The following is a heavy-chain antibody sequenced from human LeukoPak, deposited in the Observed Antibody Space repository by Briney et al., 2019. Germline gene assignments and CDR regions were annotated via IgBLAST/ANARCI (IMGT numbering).Heavy chain of an antibody. CDR3: AKGGSAWSYLDY. Sequence: GGSLRLSCAASGFTVSSNYMSWVRQAPGKWLEWVSMIYAGGSTYYADSVRGRFTISRDNSKNMLYLQMNSLRVDDTAVYYCAKGGSAWSYLDYWGQGALVTVSS. CDR1: GFTVSSNY. CDR2: IYAGGST. J-gene: IGHJ4*02. V-gene: IGHV3-53*01. D-gene: IGHD6-19*01.